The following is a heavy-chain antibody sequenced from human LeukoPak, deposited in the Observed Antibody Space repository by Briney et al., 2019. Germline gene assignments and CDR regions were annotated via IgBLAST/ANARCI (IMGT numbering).Heavy chain of an antibody. J-gene: IGHJ4*02. V-gene: IGHV4-31*03. CDR2: IYYSGST. CDR3: ARDTYCYDSSGYYYDNYFDY. D-gene: IGHD3-22*01. Sequence: PSQTLSLTCTVSGGSISSGGYYWSWIRQHPGKGLEWIGYIYYSGSTYYNPSLKSRVTISLDTSKNQFSLKLSSVTAADTAVYYCARDTYCYDSSGYYYDNYFDYWGQGTLVTVSS. CDR1: GGSISSGGYY.